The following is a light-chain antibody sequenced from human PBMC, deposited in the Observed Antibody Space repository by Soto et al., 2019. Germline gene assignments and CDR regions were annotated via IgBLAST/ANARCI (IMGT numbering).Light chain of an antibody. CDR3: QQYNIWPPLYT. CDR2: GAS. V-gene: IGKV3-15*01. Sequence: EIVLTQSPAILSASPGERATLSCRASQTVSDNLAWYQQKPGQSPRLLIYGASTRANDIPVRFSGSGSGTEFTLTISSLQSEDFAVYYCQQYNIWPPLYTFGQGTKL. CDR1: QTVSDN. J-gene: IGKJ2*01.